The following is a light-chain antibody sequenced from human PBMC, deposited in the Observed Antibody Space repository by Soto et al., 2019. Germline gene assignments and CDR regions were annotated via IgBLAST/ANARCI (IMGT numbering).Light chain of an antibody. V-gene: IGLV2-14*01. CDR3: FSHRIGACHV. J-gene: IGLJ1*01. CDR2: GVT. CDR1: NSDVGGYNY. Sequence: QFALTQPPSTSGAPGQAVAISCTGTNSDVGGYNYVSWYQQYPGKAPKLMIYGVTNRPSGVSNRLPGSKTGNTASLTISGLQAEDEAEYYCFSHRIGACHVFGTGTKVTVL.